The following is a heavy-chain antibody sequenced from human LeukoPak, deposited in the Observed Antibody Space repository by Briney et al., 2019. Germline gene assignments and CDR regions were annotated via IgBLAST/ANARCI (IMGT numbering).Heavy chain of an antibody. CDR1: GYTFTSYD. D-gene: IGHD6-13*01. CDR2: MNPNSGNT. J-gene: IGHJ4*02. CDR3: ATGYKMRRIAAAGRGSQTMYYFDF. V-gene: IGHV1-8*01. Sequence: ASVTVSCKASGYTFTSYDINWVRQATGQGLEWMGWMNPNSGNTGYAQKFQGRVTMTRNTSISTAYMELSSLRSEDTAVYYCATGYKMRRIAAAGRGSQTMYYFDFWGQRTLVTVSS.